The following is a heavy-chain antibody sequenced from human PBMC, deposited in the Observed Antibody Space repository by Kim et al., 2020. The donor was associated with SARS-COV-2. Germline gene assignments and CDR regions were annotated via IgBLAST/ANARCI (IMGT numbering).Heavy chain of an antibody. D-gene: IGHD3-3*01. CDR3: AREPGSSTGLLRFLEWFDSGYMDV. CDR2: IKQDGSEK. Sequence: GGSLRLSCAASGFTFSSYWMGWVRQAPGKGLEWVANIKQDGSEKYYVDSVKGRFTISRDNAKNSLYLQMNSLRAEDTAVYYCAREPGSSTGLLRFLEWFDSGYMDVWGKGTTVTVSS. V-gene: IGHV3-7*01. CDR1: GFTFSSYW. J-gene: IGHJ6*03.